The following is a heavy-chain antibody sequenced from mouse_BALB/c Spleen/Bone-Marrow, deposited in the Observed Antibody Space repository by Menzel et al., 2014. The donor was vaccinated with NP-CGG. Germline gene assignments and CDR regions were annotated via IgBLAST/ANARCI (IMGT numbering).Heavy chain of an antibody. CDR2: INPYNGDT. Sequence: VQLQQPGPELVKPGASVKISCKASGYSFTGYFMNWVMQSHGKSLEWIGRINPYNGDTFYNQKFKGKATLTVDKSSSTAHMELRSLASEDSAGYYCARGYYDSSSWFAYWGQGTLVTVSA. CDR3: ARGYYDSSSWFAY. V-gene: IGHV1-20*02. J-gene: IGHJ3*01. CDR1: GYSFTGYF. D-gene: IGHD1-1*01.